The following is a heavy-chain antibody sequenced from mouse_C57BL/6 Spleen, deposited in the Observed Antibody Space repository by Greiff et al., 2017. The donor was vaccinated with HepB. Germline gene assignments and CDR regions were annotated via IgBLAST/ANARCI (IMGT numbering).Heavy chain of an antibody. CDR3: ARSGYYSSHYFDY. CDR2: IHPNSGST. V-gene: IGHV1-64*01. J-gene: IGHJ2*01. CDR1: GYTFTSYW. D-gene: IGHD1-1*01. Sequence: VQLQQPGAELVKPGASVKLSCKASGYTFTSYWMHWVKQRPGQGLEWIGMIHPNSGSTNYNEKFKSKATLTVDKSSSTAYMQLSSLTSEDSAVYYCARSGYYSSHYFDYWGQGTTLTVSS.